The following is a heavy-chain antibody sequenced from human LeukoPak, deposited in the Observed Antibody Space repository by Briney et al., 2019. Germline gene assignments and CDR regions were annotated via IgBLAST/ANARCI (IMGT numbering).Heavy chain of an antibody. Sequence: SETLSLTCTVSGYSISSGYYWGWIRQPPGKGLEWIGSVFYTGTTYFNPSLTSRVNLSIDTSKNQFSLRLSSVTAADTAVYYCARAHLDSYYFPSGRSHFDLWGQGTLVTVSS. CDR1: GYSISSGYY. CDR2: VFYTGTT. J-gene: IGHJ4*02. D-gene: IGHD3-10*01. CDR3: ARAHLDSYYFPSGRSHFDL. V-gene: IGHV4-38-2*02.